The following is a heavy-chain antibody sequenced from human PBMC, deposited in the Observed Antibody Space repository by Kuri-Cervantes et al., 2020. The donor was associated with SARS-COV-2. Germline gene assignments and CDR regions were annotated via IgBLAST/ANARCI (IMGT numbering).Heavy chain of an antibody. CDR3: ARDHRMITFGGVIDHFDY. J-gene: IGHJ4*02. Sequence: ASVKVSCKASGYTFSSYGISWVRQAPGQGLEWMGWISGYNGNTNYAQRLQGRVTMTTDTSTSTADMELRSLRPDDTAVYYCARDHRMITFGGVIDHFDYWGQGTLVTVSS. CDR1: GYTFSSYG. D-gene: IGHD3-16*02. V-gene: IGHV1-18*04. CDR2: ISGYNGNT.